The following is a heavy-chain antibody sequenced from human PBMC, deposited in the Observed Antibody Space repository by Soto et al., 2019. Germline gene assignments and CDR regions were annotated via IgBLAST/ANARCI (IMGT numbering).Heavy chain of an antibody. CDR2: IYHTGNT. J-gene: IGHJ4*02. CDR3: ASARIVAAGTIIDY. Sequence: PSETRSLTCAVSGYSIIGGYYGVWIRQPPGKGLEWIGSIYHTGNTYYSPSLESRVTISVDTSKSHFSLRLTSVTAADTAVYYCASARIVAAGTIIDYWGQGTLVTVSS. V-gene: IGHV4-38-2*01. D-gene: IGHD6-13*01. CDR1: GYSIIGGYY.